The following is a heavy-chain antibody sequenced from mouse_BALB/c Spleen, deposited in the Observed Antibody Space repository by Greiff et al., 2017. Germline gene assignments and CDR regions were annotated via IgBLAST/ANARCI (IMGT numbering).Heavy chain of an antibody. CDR1: GYTFTSYW. D-gene: IGHD3-2*01. Sequence: EVQLQQSGTVLARPGASVKMSCKASGYTFTSYWMPWVKQRPAQGLEWIGAIYPGNSDTSYNQKFKGKAKLTAVTSTSTAYMELSSLTNEDSAVYYCTDSSGYWFAYWGQGTLVTVSA. V-gene: IGHV1-5*01. CDR3: TDSSGYWFAY. CDR2: IYPGNSDT. J-gene: IGHJ3*01.